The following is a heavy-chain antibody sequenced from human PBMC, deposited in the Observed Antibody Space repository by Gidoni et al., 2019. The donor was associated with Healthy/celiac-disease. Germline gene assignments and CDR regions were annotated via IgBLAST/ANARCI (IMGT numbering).Heavy chain of an antibody. Sequence: EVQLVESGGGLVQPGGSLRLSCAASGFTFSSYELNWGRQAPGKGLEWVSYISSSGSTIYYADSVKGRFTISRDNAKNSLYLQMNSLRAEDTAVYYCARVYYDSSGYYSWYYYYGMDVWGQGTTVTVSS. CDR1: GFTFSSYE. CDR3: ARVYYDSSGYYSWYYYYGMDV. V-gene: IGHV3-48*03. D-gene: IGHD3-22*01. J-gene: IGHJ6*02. CDR2: ISSSGSTI.